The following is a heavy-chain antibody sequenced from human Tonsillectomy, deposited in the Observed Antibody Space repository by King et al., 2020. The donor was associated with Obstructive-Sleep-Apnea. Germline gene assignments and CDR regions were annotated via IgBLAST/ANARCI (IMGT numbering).Heavy chain of an antibody. CDR3: AKDHTYYYDSSGYPPDGYFDY. CDR2: ISWNSGSR. Sequence: QLVQSGGGLVQPGRSLRLSCAASGFTFEDYAMHWVRQAPGKGLEWVSGISWNSGSRGYADSVKGRFTISRDNAKNSLYLQMNSLRAEDTALYYCAKDHTYYYDSSGYPPDGYFDYWGQGTLVTVSS. CDR1: GFTFEDYA. V-gene: IGHV3-9*01. J-gene: IGHJ4*02. D-gene: IGHD3-22*01.